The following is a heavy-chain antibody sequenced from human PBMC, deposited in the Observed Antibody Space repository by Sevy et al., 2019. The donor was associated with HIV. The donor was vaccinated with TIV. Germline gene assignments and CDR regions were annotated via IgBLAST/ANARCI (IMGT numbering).Heavy chain of an antibody. V-gene: IGHV4-39*01. CDR1: GGSISSSSYY. D-gene: IGHD5-12*01. CDR2: IYYSGST. J-gene: IGHJ4*02. CDR3: ARNVWLRSLGQFDY. Sequence: SETLSLTCTVSGGSISSSSYYWGWIRQPPGKGLEWIGSIYYSGSTYYNPSLKSRVSISVDTSKNQFSLKLSSVTAADTAVYYCARNVWLRSLGQFDYWGQGTLVTVSS.